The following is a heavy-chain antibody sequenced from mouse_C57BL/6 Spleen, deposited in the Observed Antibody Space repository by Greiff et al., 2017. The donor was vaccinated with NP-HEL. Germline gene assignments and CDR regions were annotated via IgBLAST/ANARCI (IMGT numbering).Heavy chain of an antibody. D-gene: IGHD1-1*01. V-gene: IGHV1-69*01. CDR1: GYTFTSYW. CDR2: IDPSDSYT. J-gene: IGHJ1*03. Sequence: QVQLQQPGAELVMPGASVKLSCKASGYTFTSYWMHWVKQRPGQGLEWIGEIDPSDSYTNYNQKFKGKSTVTVDKSSSTAYMQLSSLTSEDSAVYYCASQFITTVDWYFDVWGTGTTVTVSS. CDR3: ASQFITTVDWYFDV.